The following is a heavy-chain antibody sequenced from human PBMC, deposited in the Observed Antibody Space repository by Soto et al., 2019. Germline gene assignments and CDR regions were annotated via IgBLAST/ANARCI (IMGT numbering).Heavy chain of an antibody. CDR1: GYTFTSYG. V-gene: IGHV1-18*01. D-gene: IGHD3-3*01. CDR2: ISAYNGNT. CDR3: ARDPPLTKNEFWSGYTPGDYNYSTDV. J-gene: IGHJ6*03. Sequence: ASVKVSCKASGYTFTSYGISWVRQAPGQGLEWMGWISAYNGNTNYAQKLQGRVTMTTDKSTSTAYMELRSLRSDDTAVYYCARDPPLTKNEFWSGYTPGDYNYSTDVWGKGTTVTVSS.